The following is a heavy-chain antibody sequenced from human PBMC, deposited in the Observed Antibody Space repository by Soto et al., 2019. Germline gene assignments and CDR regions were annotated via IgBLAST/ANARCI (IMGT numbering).Heavy chain of an antibody. Sequence: GESLKISCRGSGYDFNTNWFGWVRQLPGRGLEWVGIMYPGDSDTRYNPSLQGHAALSVDVTVSTAFLQWRSLETSDTGMYFCARLLRDCNKTNCYYADHCGQGTPVTVAS. CDR1: GYDFNTNW. D-gene: IGHD3-10*01. CDR2: MYPGDSDT. V-gene: IGHV5-51*01. CDR3: ARLLRDCNKTNCYYADH. J-gene: IGHJ5*02.